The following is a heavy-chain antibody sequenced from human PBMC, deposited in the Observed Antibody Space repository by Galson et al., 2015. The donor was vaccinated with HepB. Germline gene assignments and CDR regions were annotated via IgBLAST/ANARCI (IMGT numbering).Heavy chain of an antibody. J-gene: IGHJ3*02. CDR2: ISSSSSII. D-gene: IGHD1-1*01. CDR3: ARGRGGGTTGGTYDI. V-gene: IGHV3-48*01. Sequence: SLRLSCAASGFTFSTYGMNWVRQAPGKGLDWVSYISSSSSIIYYADSVKGRFTISRDNAKNSLYLQMNSLRAEDTAVYYCARGRGGGTTGGTYDIWGQGTMVTVSS. CDR1: GFTFSTYG.